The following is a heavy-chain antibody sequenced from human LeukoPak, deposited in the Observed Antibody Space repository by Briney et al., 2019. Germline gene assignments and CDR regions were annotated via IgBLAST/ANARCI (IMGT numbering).Heavy chain of an antibody. Sequence: GSVKVSCKASGYTFTGYYMHWVRQAPGQGLEWMGWINPNSGGTNYAQKFQGRVTMTTDTYTSTAYMELRSLRSDDTAVYYCAKSGGGKGSDSFDIWGQGTMVTVSS. V-gene: IGHV1-2*02. J-gene: IGHJ3*02. CDR1: GYTFTGYY. D-gene: IGHD3-16*01. CDR2: INPNSGGT. CDR3: AKSGGGKGSDSFDI.